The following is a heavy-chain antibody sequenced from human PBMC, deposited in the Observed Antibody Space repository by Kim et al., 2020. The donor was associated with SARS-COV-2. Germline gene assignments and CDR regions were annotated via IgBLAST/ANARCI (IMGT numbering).Heavy chain of an antibody. Sequence: GGSLRLSCAASGFTFSSYAMSWVRRAPGKGLEWVSVIYSGGSSTYYADSVKGRFTISRDNSKNTLYLQMNSLRAEDTAVYYCAKHPARITMVRGVIYWFDPWGQGTLVTVSS. D-gene: IGHD3-10*01. V-gene: IGHV3-23*03. CDR1: GFTFSSYA. J-gene: IGHJ5*02. CDR3: AKHPARITMVRGVIYWFDP. CDR2: IYSGGSST.